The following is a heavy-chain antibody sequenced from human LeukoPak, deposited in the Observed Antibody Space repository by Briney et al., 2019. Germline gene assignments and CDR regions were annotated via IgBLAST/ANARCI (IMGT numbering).Heavy chain of an antibody. CDR3: AREVRCSSGSCRNWFDP. Sequence: GGSLRLSCAASGFTFSSYWMHWVRQAPGKGLVWVSRINSDGSSSNYADSVKGRFTISRDNSKNTVYLQMNSLRAEDTAVYYCAREVRCSSGSCRNWFDPWGQGTLVTVSS. V-gene: IGHV3-74*01. D-gene: IGHD2-15*01. CDR1: GFTFSSYW. J-gene: IGHJ5*02. CDR2: INSDGSSS.